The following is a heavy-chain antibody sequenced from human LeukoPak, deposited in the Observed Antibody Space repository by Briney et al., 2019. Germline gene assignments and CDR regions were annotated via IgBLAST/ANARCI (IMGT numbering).Heavy chain of an antibody. Sequence: GASVKVSCKASGYTFTSYGISWVRQAPGQGLEWMGWISAYNGNTNYAQKLQGRVTMTTDTSTSTAYMELRSLRSDDTAVYYCARSRGGRSGVTTVTYAYFDYWGQGTLVTVPS. V-gene: IGHV1-18*01. CDR3: ARSRGGRSGVTTVTYAYFDY. D-gene: IGHD4-17*01. CDR2: ISAYNGNT. CDR1: GYTFTSYG. J-gene: IGHJ4*02.